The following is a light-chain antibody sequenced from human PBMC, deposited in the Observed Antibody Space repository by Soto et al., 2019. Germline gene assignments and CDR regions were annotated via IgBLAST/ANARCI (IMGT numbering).Light chain of an antibody. Sequence: EIVLTQSSGTLSLSPGERATLSCRASQSVSSSYLAWYQQKPSQAPRLLIYGASSRATGIPDRFSGSGSGTDFTLTISRLEPEDFAVYYCQQYGSSPGTFGQGTKVEIK. CDR1: QSVSSSY. V-gene: IGKV3-20*01. J-gene: IGKJ1*01. CDR2: GAS. CDR3: QQYGSSPGT.